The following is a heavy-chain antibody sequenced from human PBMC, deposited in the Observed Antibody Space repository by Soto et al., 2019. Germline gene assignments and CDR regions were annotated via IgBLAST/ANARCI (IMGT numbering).Heavy chain of an antibody. CDR3: AKGLINGRWYAAD. V-gene: IGHV3-23*01. CDR2: ITDSGTGT. CDR1: GFTFSSCV. Sequence: PGESLKISCGASGFTFSSCVMSWVRQVPGKGLEWVSCITDSGTGTYYADSVKGRFTISRDNSKNTMYLQMNNLRAEDTGVYYCAKGLINGRWYAADWGQGTLVTVSS. J-gene: IGHJ4*02. D-gene: IGHD6-13*01.